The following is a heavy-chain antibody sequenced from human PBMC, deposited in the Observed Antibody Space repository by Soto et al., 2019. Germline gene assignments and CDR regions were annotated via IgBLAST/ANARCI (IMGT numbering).Heavy chain of an antibody. D-gene: IGHD3-22*01. J-gene: IGHJ4*02. CDR2: ISYDGSNK. CDR3: ARDHYYDSSGYYFDY. Sequence: QVQLVESGGGVVQPGRSLRLSCAASGFTFSSYAIHWVRQAPGKGLEWVAVISYDGSNKYYADSVKGRFTISRDNSKNTLYLQMNSLRAEDTAVYYCARDHYYDSSGYYFDYWGQGTLVTVSS. CDR1: GFTFSSYA. V-gene: IGHV3-30-3*01.